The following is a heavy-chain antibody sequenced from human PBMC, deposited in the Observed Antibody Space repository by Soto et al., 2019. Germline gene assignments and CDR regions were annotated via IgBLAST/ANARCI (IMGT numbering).Heavy chain of an antibody. CDR2: ISHDGSSQ. CDR1: GFSFNTYV. J-gene: IGHJ1*01. D-gene: IGHD3-22*01. CDR3: ATEDESSGHAGTFHH. Sequence: QMQLEESGGGVAQPGRSLRLSCAASGFSFNTYVMHLVRQAPGKGLEWVAGISHDGSSQHYAGSVKGRFTISRDNSRSTRNLEMNSLTDEDTAVYHCATEDESSGHAGTFHHWGQGTLVTVSS. V-gene: IGHV3-30-3*01.